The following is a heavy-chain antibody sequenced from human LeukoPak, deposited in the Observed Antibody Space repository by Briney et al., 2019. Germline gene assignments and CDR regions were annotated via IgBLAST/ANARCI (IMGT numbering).Heavy chain of an antibody. V-gene: IGHV4-34*01. Sequence: SETLSLTCAVYGGSFSGYYWSWIRQPPGKGLEGIGEINHSGSTNYNPSLTSRVTISVDTSKNQFSLKLSSVTAADTAVYYCARDRYCSSTSCYIDYWGQGTLVTVSS. CDR2: INHSGST. CDR3: ARDRYCSSTSCYIDY. CDR1: GGSFSGYY. J-gene: IGHJ4*02. D-gene: IGHD2-2*02.